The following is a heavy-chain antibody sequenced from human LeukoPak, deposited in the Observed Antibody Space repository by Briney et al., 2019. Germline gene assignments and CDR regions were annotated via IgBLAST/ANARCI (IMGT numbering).Heavy chain of an antibody. D-gene: IGHD5-12*01. V-gene: IGHV3-23*01. CDR3: AAKGNGYTGTYVFAH. J-gene: IGHJ5*02. CDR2: ISGSGGST. CDR1: GFTFSSYA. Sequence: GGSLRLSCAASGFTFSSYAMSWVRQAPGKGLEWVSAISGSGGSTYYADSVKGRFTISRDNSKNTLYLQMNSLRAEDTAVYYCAAKGNGYTGTYVFAHWGRGTLVTVSS.